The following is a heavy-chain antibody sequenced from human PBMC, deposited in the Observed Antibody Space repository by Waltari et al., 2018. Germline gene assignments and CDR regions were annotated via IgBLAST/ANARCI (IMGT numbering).Heavy chain of an antibody. CDR2: SWFDGSRK. CDR1: GFTFSEYG. V-gene: IGHV3-33*01. CDR3: ARTFSNFDPFDI. J-gene: IGHJ3*02. D-gene: IGHD1-1*01. Sequence: QVQLVESGGGVVQPGRSLRLSCVASGFTFSEYGVHWVRQAPGKGREWLAVSWFDGSRKEYADSVKGRFTVSRDNSKNTLFLQMNSLRIDDTAIYYCARTFSNFDPFDIWGQGTVVTVS.